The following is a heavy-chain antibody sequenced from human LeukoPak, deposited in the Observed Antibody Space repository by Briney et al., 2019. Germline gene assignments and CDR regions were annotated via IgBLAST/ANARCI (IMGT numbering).Heavy chain of an antibody. CDR3: ARDSPEWELPLFS. CDR2: VSSSSSYI. D-gene: IGHD1-26*01. V-gene: IGHV3-21*01. J-gene: IGHJ4*02. Sequence: GGSLRLSCAASGFTFSSYSMNWVRQAPGKGLEWVSSVSSSSSYIYYADSVKGRFTISRDNAKNSLYLQMNSLRAEDTAVYYCARDSPEWELPLFSWGQGTLVTVSS. CDR1: GFTFSSYS.